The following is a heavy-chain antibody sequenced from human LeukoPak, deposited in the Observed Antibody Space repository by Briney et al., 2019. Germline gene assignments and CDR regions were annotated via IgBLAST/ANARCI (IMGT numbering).Heavy chain of an antibody. CDR1: GGSFSGYY. CDR2: VNHSGTT. D-gene: IGHD3-10*01. V-gene: IGHV4-34*01. Sequence: SETLSLTCAVYGGSFSGYYWSWIRQPPGKGLEWIGEVNHSGTTNYNPSLKSRVTISVDTSKNQFSLKLSSVTAADTAVYYCARGRLGRRPPDMVRGVTPLPNFDYWGPGTLVTVSS. J-gene: IGHJ4*02. CDR3: ARGRLGRRPPDMVRGVTPLPNFDY.